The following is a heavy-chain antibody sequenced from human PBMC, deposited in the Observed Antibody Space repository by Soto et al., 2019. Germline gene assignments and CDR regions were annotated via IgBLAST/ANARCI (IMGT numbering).Heavy chain of an antibody. J-gene: IGHJ3*02. CDR3: ARGECSSNYCFTRWALDI. CDR1: GGSFSYYY. Sequence: QVQLQQWGAGLLKPSETLSLTCAVYGGSFSYYYWTWIRQTPGKGLEWIGEISHSGSTNYKPSLKSRVIISAHPSKKQFSLNLTSVTAADSGVYYCARGECSSNYCFTRWALDIWGQGTVVTVSS. D-gene: IGHD2-2*01. CDR2: ISHSGST. V-gene: IGHV4-34*01.